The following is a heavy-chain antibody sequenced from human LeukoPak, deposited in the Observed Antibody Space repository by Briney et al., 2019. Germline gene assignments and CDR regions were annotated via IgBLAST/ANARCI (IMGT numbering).Heavy chain of an antibody. D-gene: IGHD5-12*01. V-gene: IGHV4-4*07. Sequence: SETLSLTCTVSSGSLSSFYGNWIRQPAGKGLEWVGRIYPSESTDYNASLKSRVTMSVDTSKKQFSLKLNSVTAADTAVYYCARSSGHDFDYWGRGILVTVSS. CDR3: ARSSGHDFDY. J-gene: IGHJ4*02. CDR2: IYPSEST. CDR1: SGSLSSFY.